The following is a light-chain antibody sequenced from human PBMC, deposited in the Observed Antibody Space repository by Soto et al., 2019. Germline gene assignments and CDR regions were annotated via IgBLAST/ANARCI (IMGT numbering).Light chain of an antibody. Sequence: DVVMTQSPLSLPVTLGQPASISCSSSQSLDYSDGNTYLSWFQQRPGQSPRRLIYKVSNRDSGVPDRFSGSGSGADFTLKISRVEADDVGVYYCMQGTYWPFTFGQGTKLEIK. CDR1: QSLDYSDGNTY. V-gene: IGKV2-30*01. CDR3: MQGTYWPFT. CDR2: KVS. J-gene: IGKJ2*01.